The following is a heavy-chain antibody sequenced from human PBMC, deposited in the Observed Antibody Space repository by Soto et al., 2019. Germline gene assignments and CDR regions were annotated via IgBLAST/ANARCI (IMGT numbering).Heavy chain of an antibody. CDR3: ARGGDVNYYHGMDV. Sequence: QVQLVQSVGEVKKPGASVKLSCTASGYTFTSYGISWVRKAPGQGLEWMGWISAYNGKTNYAQNVQGRVTMTIDTSTRTAYMDLRSLRSDDTAVYYCARGGDVNYYHGMDVWGQGTTVTVSS. CDR2: ISAYNGKT. J-gene: IGHJ6*02. D-gene: IGHD5-12*01. CDR1: GYTFTSYG. V-gene: IGHV1-18*01.